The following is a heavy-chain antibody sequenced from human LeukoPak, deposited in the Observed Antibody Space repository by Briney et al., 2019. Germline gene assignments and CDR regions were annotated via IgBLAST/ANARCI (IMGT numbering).Heavy chain of an antibody. J-gene: IGHJ4*02. V-gene: IGHV1-18*04. CDR2: ISAYIGNT. CDR3: AREDYGDPLDY. Sequence: ASVKVSCTASGYTFTSYYMHWERQATGQGLEWMGWISAYIGNTNYPQKFQGRVTMTTDTSTNTAYMELRSLRYDDTAVYYCAREDYGDPLDYWGQGTLVTVSS. D-gene: IGHD4-17*01. CDR1: GYTFTSYY.